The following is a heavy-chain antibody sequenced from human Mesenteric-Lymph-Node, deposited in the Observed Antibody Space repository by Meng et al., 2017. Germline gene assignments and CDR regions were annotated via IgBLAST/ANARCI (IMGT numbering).Heavy chain of an antibody. CDR1: GGAISSGGYY. CDR3: ARDRKHYGERGWFDP. Sequence: QVPREESGPGLVNPSPTLFLPCTVSGGAISSGGYYWSWIRQHPGKGLEWIGYIYYSGSTSYNPSLKSRVTISVDTSNNQFSLKLSSVTAADTAVYYCARDRKHYGERGWFDPWGQGTLVTVSS. J-gene: IGHJ5*02. D-gene: IGHD4-17*01. CDR2: IYYSGST. V-gene: IGHV4-30-4*08.